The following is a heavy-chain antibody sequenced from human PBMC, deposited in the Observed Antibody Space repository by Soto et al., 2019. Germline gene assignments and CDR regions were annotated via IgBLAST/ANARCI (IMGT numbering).Heavy chain of an antibody. CDR2: IDPSDSYT. J-gene: IGHJ6*02. V-gene: IGHV5-10-1*01. D-gene: IGHD3-3*01. CDR1: GYSFTSYW. Sequence: GESLKISCKGSGYSFTSYWISWARQMPGKGLEWMGRIDPSDSYTNYSPSFQGHVTISADKSISTAYLQWSSLKASDTAMYYCATPNYDFWSGYYRNHYYYGMDVWGQGTTVTVSS. CDR3: ATPNYDFWSGYYRNHYYYGMDV.